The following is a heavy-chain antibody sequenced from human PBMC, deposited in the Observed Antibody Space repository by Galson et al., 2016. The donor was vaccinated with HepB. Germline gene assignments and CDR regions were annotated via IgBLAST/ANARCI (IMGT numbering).Heavy chain of an antibody. CDR2: IYHTGST. Sequence: ETLSLTCAVSGDSISRDTWWSWVRQPPGKGLEWIGEIYHTGSTNYDPSVKSRVTISLDKSRNQFSLRLTSVTATDTAVYYCVGGKLASGWPYWGQGNLVRVSS. D-gene: IGHD4-23*01. V-gene: IGHV4-4*02. J-gene: IGHJ4*02. CDR3: VGGKLASGWPY. CDR1: GDSISRDTW.